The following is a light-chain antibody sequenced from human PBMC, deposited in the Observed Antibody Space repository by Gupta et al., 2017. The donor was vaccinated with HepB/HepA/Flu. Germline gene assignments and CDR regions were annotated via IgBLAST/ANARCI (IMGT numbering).Light chain of an antibody. CDR3: SSLTTKNTLL. CDR2: DVS. CDR1: RSDTGAYNH. V-gene: IGLV2-14*03. Sequence: QSALTQPASVSGSLAQSITIPCSGTRSDTGAYNHVSWYQQHPGKAPKLMIYDVSNRPSGVPNRFSGSKTGNTASLTISGLQAEDEADYYCSSLTTKNTLLFGGGTKLTVL. J-gene: IGLJ2*01.